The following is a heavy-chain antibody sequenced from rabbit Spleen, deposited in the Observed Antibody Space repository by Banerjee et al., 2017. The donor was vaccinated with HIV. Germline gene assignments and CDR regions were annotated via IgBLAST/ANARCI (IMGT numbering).Heavy chain of an antibody. J-gene: IGHJ6*01. Sequence: QSLEESGGDLVKPGASLTLTCTASGVSFSISSYMCWVRQAPGKGLEWIACIDAGSSGFTYFATWAKGRFAISKTSSTTVTLQMTRLTAADTATYFCARDTSSSFSSYGMDRWGPGTLVTVS. V-gene: IGHV1S40*01. CDR2: IDAGSSGFT. D-gene: IGHD1-1*01. CDR1: GVSFSISSY. CDR3: ARDTSSSFSSYGMDR.